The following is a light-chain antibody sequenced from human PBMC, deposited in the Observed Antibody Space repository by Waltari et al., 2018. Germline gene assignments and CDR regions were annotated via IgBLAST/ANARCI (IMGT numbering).Light chain of an antibody. CDR3: YQHRSGLT. CDR2: SAS. CDR1: QSVDSC. Sequence: VIFTQSPATLSLSPGERATLSCRASQSVDSCLAWYQQKPGQAPRLLIHSASSRATGIPDRFSGSASGTEFTLTISYLEPGDVRVYHCYQHRSGLTFGGGTRVEIK. J-gene: IGKJ4*01. V-gene: IGKV3-11*01.